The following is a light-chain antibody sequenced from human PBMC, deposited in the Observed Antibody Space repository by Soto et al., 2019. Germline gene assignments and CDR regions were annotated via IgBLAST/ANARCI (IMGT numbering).Light chain of an antibody. CDR2: GIS. J-gene: IGKJ1*01. CDR1: QAIRND. CDR3: QQYNSYPWT. Sequence: AIQMTQSPSSLSASVGDTVTFTCRASQAIRNDLGWFQQRPGKPPKLLIYGISILQTGVPSRFSGSGSGTDFTLTISGLQPEDFATYYCQQYNSYPWTFGQGTKVEIK. V-gene: IGKV1-6*01.